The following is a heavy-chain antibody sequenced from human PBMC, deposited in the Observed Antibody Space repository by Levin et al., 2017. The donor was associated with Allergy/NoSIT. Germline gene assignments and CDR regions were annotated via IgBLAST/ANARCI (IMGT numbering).Heavy chain of an antibody. D-gene: IGHD3-3*01. Sequence: GESLKISCKASGYTFTSYYMHWVRQAPGQGLEWMGIINPSGGSTSYAQKFQGRVTMTRDTSTSTVYMELSSLRSEDTAVYYCARRYYDFWSGYQTFDYWGQGTLVTVSS. CDR1: GYTFTSYY. J-gene: IGHJ4*02. V-gene: IGHV1-46*01. CDR2: INPSGGST. CDR3: ARRYYDFWSGYQTFDY.